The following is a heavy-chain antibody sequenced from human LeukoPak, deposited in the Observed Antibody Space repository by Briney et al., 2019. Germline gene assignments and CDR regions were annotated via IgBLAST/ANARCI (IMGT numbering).Heavy chain of an antibody. CDR3: ARHFAYSSSSYFDY. D-gene: IGHD6-6*01. CDR2: VYYTGST. J-gene: IGHJ4*02. CDR1: GGSISSRSYN. V-gene: IGHV4-61*05. Sequence: SETLSLTCTVSGGSISSRSYNWGWIRQPPGKGLEWIGYVYYTGSTNYNPSLKSRVTMFEDKSKNQFSLRLYSVTVADTAVYYCARHFAYSSSSYFDYWGQGSLVTVSS.